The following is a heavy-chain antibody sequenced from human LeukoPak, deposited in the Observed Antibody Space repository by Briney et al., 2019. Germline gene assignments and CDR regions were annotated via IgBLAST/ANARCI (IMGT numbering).Heavy chain of an antibody. D-gene: IGHD2-21*02. CDR1: GFTFSNYW. Sequence: PGGSLRLSCAASGFTFSNYWMLWVRHPPGKGLVWVSYINSDGRTISYADSVRGRFTISRDNAKNTLYLLMNSLRAEDTAVYYCARGGVTGGNDYWGQGTLVTVSS. J-gene: IGHJ4*02. V-gene: IGHV3-74*01. CDR3: ARGGVTGGNDY. CDR2: INSDGRTI.